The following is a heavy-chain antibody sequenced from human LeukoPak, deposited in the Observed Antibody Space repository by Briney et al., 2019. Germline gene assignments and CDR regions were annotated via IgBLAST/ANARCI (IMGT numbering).Heavy chain of an antibody. V-gene: IGHV3-23*01. CDR1: GFTFSSYA. Sequence: GGSLRLSCGASGFTFSSYAMSWVRQAPGKGVEWVSGVSATGGSTYYADSVKGRFTISRDNSKNTLYLQMNSLRAEDTAVHYCAKGLISSSSIKDAFDIWGQGTMVTVSS. CDR3: AKGLISSSSIKDAFDI. D-gene: IGHD6-6*01. J-gene: IGHJ3*02. CDR2: VSATGGST.